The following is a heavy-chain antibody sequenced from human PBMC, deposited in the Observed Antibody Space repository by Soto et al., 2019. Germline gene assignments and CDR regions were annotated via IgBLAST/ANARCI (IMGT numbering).Heavy chain of an antibody. V-gene: IGHV4-59*01. CDR1: GGSINNYY. CDR2: IFSSGST. D-gene: IGHD1-26*01. CDR3: ARHAVVGGTSLTHYYFDY. J-gene: IGHJ4*02. Sequence: PSETLSLTCTVSGGSINNYYWSWIRQPPGKGLEWIGFIFSSGSTRYNPSLKSRVTISLDTSKNQFSLNLSSVAAADTAVYYCARHAVVGGTSLTHYYFDYWGQGTLVTVSS.